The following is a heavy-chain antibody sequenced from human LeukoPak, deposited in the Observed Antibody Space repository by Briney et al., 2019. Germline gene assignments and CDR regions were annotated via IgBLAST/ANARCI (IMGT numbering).Heavy chain of an antibody. J-gene: IGHJ4*02. CDR3: AKDHFQGRLGELSRHIDY. CDR1: GYTFSSYG. CDR2: ISGSGGST. D-gene: IGHD3-16*02. Sequence: GGSLRLSCAASGYTFSSYGMSWVRQAPGKGLEWVSAISGSGGSTYYADSVKGRVTISRDNSKNTLYLQMNSLRAEDTAVYYCAKDHFQGRLGELSRHIDYWGQGTLVTVSS. V-gene: IGHV3-23*01.